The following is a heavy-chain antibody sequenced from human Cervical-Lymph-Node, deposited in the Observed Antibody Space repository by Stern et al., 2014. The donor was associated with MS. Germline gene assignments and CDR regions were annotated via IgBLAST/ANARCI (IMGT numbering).Heavy chain of an antibody. D-gene: IGHD6-13*01. CDR3: ALSSETSDRWYSLGYDL. CDR2: IFDGFRTP. CDR1: GGTFSKFS. V-gene: IGHV1-69*01. Sequence: VQLVQSGAEVTKPWASVKVSCTASGGTFSKFSSSWARQAPGQGIEWLGGIFDGFRTPTYAQEFRGRVTITADVSTSTVYMELSSLRSDDTAVYYCALSSETSDRWYSLGYDLWGQGTLVTVSS. J-gene: IGHJ5*02.